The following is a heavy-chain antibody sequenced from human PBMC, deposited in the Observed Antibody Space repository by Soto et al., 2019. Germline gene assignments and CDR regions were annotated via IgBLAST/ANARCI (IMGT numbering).Heavy chain of an antibody. CDR2: ISAYNGNT. Sequence: QVQLVQSGAEVKKPGASVKVSCKASGYTFTSYGISWVRQAPGQGLEWMGWISAYNGNTTYAQKLQGRVTMTTDTSACTAYMEMRSLGSDDTDVYYCATEEWLVPGYYYGGWDVWGPVPPVTVSS. D-gene: IGHD6-19*01. CDR3: ATEEWLVPGYYYGGWDV. V-gene: IGHV1-18*04. J-gene: IGHJ6*02. CDR1: GYTFTSYG.